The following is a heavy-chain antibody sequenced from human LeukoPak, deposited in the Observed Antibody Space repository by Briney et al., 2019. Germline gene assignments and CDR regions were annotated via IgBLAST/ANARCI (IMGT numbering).Heavy chain of an antibody. J-gene: IGHJ4*02. V-gene: IGHV1-69*04. CDR1: GGTFSSYA. CDR3: AASRVGALYYDFWSGYSPFDY. D-gene: IGHD3-3*01. CDR2: IIPILGIA. Sequence: SVKVSCKASGGTFSSYAISWVRQAPGQGLEWMGRIIPILGIANYAQKFQGRVTITADKSTSTAYMELSSLRSEDTAVYYCAASRVGALYYDFWSGYSPFDYWGQGTLVTVSS.